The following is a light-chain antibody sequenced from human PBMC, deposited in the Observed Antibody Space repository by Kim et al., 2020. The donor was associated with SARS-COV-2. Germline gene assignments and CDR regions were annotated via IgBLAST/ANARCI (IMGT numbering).Light chain of an antibody. CDR1: SSDGGDYNY. CDR3: SSFALSNIV. V-gene: IGLV2-8*01. J-gene: IGLJ3*02. CDR2: EVN. Sequence: PGQSVTISCTGTSSDGGDYNYVSWYQLHPGTAPKLIIHEVNKRPSGVPDRFSGSKSGNTASLTVSGLQAEDEADYYCSSFALSNIVFGGGTQLTVL.